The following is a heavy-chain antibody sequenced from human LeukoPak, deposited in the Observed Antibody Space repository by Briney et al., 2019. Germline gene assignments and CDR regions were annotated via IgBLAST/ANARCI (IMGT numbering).Heavy chain of an antibody. Sequence: ASVKVSCKASGYTFTAYYMHWVRQAPGQGLEWMGRINPNSGGINYAQKFQGRVTMTTDTSISTAYMELSRLRSDDTAVYYCATYYDFWSGYPYWSQGTLVTVSS. CDR1: GYTFTAYY. D-gene: IGHD3-3*01. CDR2: INPNSGGI. V-gene: IGHV1-2*06. J-gene: IGHJ4*02. CDR3: ATYYDFWSGYPY.